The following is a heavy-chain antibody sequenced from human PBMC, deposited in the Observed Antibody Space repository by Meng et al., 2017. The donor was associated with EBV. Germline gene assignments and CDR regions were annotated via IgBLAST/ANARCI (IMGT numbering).Heavy chain of an antibody. Sequence: VPVVQSGGEVKKPWASVKVSCKASGYTFTSYAMHWVRQAPGQRLEWMGWINAGNGNTKYSQKFQGRVTITRDTSASTAYMELSSLRSEDTAVYYCARSGATIFGVVIPTYYFDYWGQGTLVTVSS. D-gene: IGHD3-3*01. CDR2: INAGNGNT. V-gene: IGHV1-3*01. J-gene: IGHJ4*02. CDR1: GYTFTSYA. CDR3: ARSGATIFGVVIPTYYFDY.